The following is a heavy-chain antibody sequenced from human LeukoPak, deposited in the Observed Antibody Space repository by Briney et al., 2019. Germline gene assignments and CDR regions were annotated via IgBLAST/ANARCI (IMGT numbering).Heavy chain of an antibody. CDR3: AREALGTVAGLGGAFDI. CDR1: GFTFSSYG. CDR2: IWYGGSDT. D-gene: IGHD6-19*01. Sequence: PGRSLRLSCATSGFTFSSYGMDWVRQAPGTGLEWVAVIWYGGSDTNYADSVKDRFTISRDNSNNTLYLKMNSLRAEDTAVYYCAREALGTVAGLGGAFDIWGQGPMVTVSS. J-gene: IGHJ3*02. V-gene: IGHV3-33*01.